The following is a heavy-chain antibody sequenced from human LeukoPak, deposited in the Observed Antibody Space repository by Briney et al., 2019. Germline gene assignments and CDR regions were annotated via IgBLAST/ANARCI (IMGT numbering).Heavy chain of an antibody. Sequence: ASVEVSCKASGYTFTSYYMHWVRQAPGQGLECMGIINPSGGSTSYAQKFQGRVTMTRDTSTSTVYMELSSLRSEDTAVYYCARDWDTTYYMDVWGKGTTVTVSS. J-gene: IGHJ6*03. CDR1: GYTFTSYY. D-gene: IGHD5-18*01. V-gene: IGHV1-46*01. CDR3: ARDWDTTYYMDV. CDR2: INPSGGST.